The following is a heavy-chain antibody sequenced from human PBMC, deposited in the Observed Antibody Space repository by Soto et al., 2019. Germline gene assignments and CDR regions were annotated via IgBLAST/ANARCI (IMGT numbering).Heavy chain of an antibody. V-gene: IGHV3-23*01. CDR2: IVGSGDNT. Sequence: GGSLRLSCAASGFTFSSYTMTWVRQAPGERLEWVSSIVGSGDNTYYADSVKGRFTISRDNSKTTLYLQMNSLRAEDTAVYYCAKYYYGSGSIRAFDIWGPGTMVTVSS. CDR1: GFTFSSYT. CDR3: AKYYYGSGSIRAFDI. D-gene: IGHD3-10*01. J-gene: IGHJ3*02.